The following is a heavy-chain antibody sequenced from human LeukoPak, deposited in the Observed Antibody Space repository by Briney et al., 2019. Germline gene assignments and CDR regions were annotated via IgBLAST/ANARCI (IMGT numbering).Heavy chain of an antibody. Sequence: SGGSLRLSCAASGFTFNRYWMSWVRQAPGKGLEWVANIKQDGSEKDYVDSVKGRFTISRDNAKKSLYLQMNSLRAEDTAVYYCAKDLLGYGDYFSPADWVYWGQGTLVTVSS. D-gene: IGHD4-17*01. CDR2: IKQDGSEK. CDR3: AKDLLGYGDYFSPADWVY. J-gene: IGHJ4*02. V-gene: IGHV3-7*01. CDR1: GFTFNRYW.